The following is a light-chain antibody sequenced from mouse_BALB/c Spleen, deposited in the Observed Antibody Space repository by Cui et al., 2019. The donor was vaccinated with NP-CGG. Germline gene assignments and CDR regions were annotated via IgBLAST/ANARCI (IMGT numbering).Light chain of an antibody. CDR3: ALWYSNHWV. Sequence: AVVTQASALTTSPGETVTLTCRQSTGAVTTSNYANWVQEKPDHLFTGLIGGTNNRVPGAPARFSGSLIGDKAALTITGAQTEDEAIYFCALWYSNHWVFGGGTKLTVL. V-gene: IGLV1*01. J-gene: IGLJ1*01. CDR1: TGAVTTSNY. CDR2: GTN.